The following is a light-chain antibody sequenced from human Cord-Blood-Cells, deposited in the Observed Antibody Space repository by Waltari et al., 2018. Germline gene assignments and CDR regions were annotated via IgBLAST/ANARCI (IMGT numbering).Light chain of an antibody. CDR1: QRVLYSSNHNNY. CDR2: WAS. CDR3: QQYYGTPLT. V-gene: IGKV4-1*01. J-gene: IGKJ4*01. Sequence: DIVMTQSPDSLAVSLGERAPINCKSSQRVLYSSNHNNYLAWYQQKPGQPPRLLIYWASTRESGVPDRFSGSGSGTDFTLTISSLQAEDVAVYYCQQYYGTPLTFGGGTKVEIK.